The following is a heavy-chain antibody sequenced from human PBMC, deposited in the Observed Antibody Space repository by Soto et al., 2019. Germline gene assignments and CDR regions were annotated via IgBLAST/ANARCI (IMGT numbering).Heavy chain of an antibody. D-gene: IGHD4-4*01. CDR3: ARQLPTVTYYYYGMDV. J-gene: IGHJ6*02. CDR2: IIPILGTA. V-gene: IGHV1-69*13. Sequence: SVKVSCKASGGTFSSYAISWVRQAPGQGLEWMGGIIPILGTANYAQKFQGRVTITADESTSTAYMELSSLRSEDTAVYYCARQLPTVTYYYYGMDVWGQGTTVTVSS. CDR1: GGTFSSYA.